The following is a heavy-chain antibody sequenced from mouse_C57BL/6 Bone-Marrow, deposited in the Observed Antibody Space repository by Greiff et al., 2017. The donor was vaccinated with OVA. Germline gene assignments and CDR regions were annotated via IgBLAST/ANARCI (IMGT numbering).Heavy chain of an antibody. Sequence: EVKLMESGPGLAKPSQTLSLTCSVTGYSITSVYWTWIRKFPGNKLKYMGYISYSGSTYYNPSLKSRISITRDTSKNQYYLQLNSVTTEDTATYYFASRDLDVWGTGTTVTVSS. CDR3: ASRDLDV. CDR1: GYSITSVY. J-gene: IGHJ1*03. D-gene: IGHD3-1*01. CDR2: ISYSGST. V-gene: IGHV3-8*01.